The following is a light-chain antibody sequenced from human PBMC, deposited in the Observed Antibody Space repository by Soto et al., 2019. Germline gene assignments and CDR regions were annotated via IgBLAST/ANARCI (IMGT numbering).Light chain of an antibody. Sequence: QSVLTQPPSVSGAPGQRVTISCTGSSSNIGAGYDVNWYQQLPGTAPKLLIFGDSNRPSGVPDRFSGSKSGTSASLAITGLQPEDEADYYCQSYDNNLSGRVFGGGTKVTVL. CDR1: SSNIGAGYD. CDR3: QSYDNNLSGRV. J-gene: IGLJ3*02. CDR2: GDS. V-gene: IGLV1-40*01.